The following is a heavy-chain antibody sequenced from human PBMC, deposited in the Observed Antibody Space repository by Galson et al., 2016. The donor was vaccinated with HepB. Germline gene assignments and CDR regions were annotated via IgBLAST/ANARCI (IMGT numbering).Heavy chain of an antibody. CDR1: GFTFDDYA. V-gene: IGHV3-9*01. CDR2: IGWNSGYK. Sequence: SLRLSCAASGFTFDDYAMHWVRQAPGKGLEWVSAIGWNSGYKAYVDSVKGRFTISRDNAKTSLYLQMTRLRAEDTALYYCAKGRVSGRTAAVGNFWGQGTLVTVSS. D-gene: IGHD6-13*01. J-gene: IGHJ4*02. CDR3: AKGRVSGRTAAVGNF.